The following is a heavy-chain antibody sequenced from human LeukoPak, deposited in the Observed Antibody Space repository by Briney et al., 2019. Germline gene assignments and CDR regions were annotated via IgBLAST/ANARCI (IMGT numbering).Heavy chain of an antibody. J-gene: IGHJ5*02. CDR1: GVSISSSSYY. D-gene: IGHD2-2*01. V-gene: IGHV4-39*01. CDR2: IYYSGST. CDR3: ARSIGYCSSTSCYVGWFDP. Sequence: SETLSLTCSVSGVSISSSSYYWGWIRQPPGKGLEWIGSIYYSGSTYYNPSLKSRVTISVDTSKNQFSLKLSSVTAADTAVYYCARSIGYCSSTSCYVGWFDPWGQGTLVTVSS.